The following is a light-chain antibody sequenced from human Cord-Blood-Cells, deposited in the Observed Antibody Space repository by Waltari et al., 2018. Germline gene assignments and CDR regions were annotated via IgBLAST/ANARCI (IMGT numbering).Light chain of an antibody. J-gene: IGKJ4*01. V-gene: IGKV1-13*02. CDR3: QQFNSYPVT. CDR1: QGISSA. CDR2: DSS. Sequence: AIQLTQSPSSLSASVGDRVPITCRASQGISSALAWYQHQPGKAPKLLIYDSSSLESGVPSRFSGSGSGTDFTLTISSLQPEDFATYYCQQFNSYPVTFGGGTKVEIK.